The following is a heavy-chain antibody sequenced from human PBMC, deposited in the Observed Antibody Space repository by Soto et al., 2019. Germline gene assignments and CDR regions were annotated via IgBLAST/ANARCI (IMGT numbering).Heavy chain of an antibody. V-gene: IGHV1-18*01. CDR3: ARPPTANLDAFDI. CDR1: GYTFNSYG. J-gene: IGHJ3*02. Sequence: SVKVSCKASGYTFNSYGIILVRQAPGQGLEWMGWISAYNGNTNYAQELKGRVTMTTDTSTSTAYMELRSSVTAADTAVYYCARPPTANLDAFDIWGLGTMVTVSS. D-gene: IGHD7-27*01. CDR2: ISAYNGNT.